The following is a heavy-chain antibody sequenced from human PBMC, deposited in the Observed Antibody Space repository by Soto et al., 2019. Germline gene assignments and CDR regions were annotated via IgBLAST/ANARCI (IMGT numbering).Heavy chain of an antibody. CDR2: ISGSGGST. CDR1: GFTFSSYA. D-gene: IGHD6-19*01. J-gene: IGHJ4*02. Sequence: PGGSLRLSCAASGFTFSSYAMSWVRQAPGKGLEWVSTISGSGGSTYYADSVKGRFTISRDNSKNTLYLQMNSLRAEDTAVYYCAKGNVNIGWYYYFDYRGQGTLGTVSS. V-gene: IGHV3-23*01. CDR3: AKGNVNIGWYYYFDY.